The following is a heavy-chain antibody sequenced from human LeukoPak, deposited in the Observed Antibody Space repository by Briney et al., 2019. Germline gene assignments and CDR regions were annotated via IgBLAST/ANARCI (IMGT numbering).Heavy chain of an antibody. Sequence: ASVKVSCKASGYTFTSYYMHWVRQAPGQGLEWMGIINPSGGSTSYAQKFQGRVTMTRDMSTSTVYMELSSLRSEDAAVYYCARGDLTMIVVVTPPGDYWGQGTLVTVSS. CDR2: INPSGGST. CDR1: GYTFTSYY. J-gene: IGHJ4*02. CDR3: ARGDLTMIVVVTPPGDY. V-gene: IGHV1-46*01. D-gene: IGHD3-22*01.